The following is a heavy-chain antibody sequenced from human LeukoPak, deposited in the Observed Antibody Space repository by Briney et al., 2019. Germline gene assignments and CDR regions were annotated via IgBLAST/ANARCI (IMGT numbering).Heavy chain of an antibody. CDR3: TRGGPYTNHWGGMYDH. V-gene: IGHV3-23*01. CDR2: ISGSGDRT. J-gene: IGHJ4*02. Sequence: PGGSLRLSSAAFGFTFRTYAMNWVRQAPGKGLEWVSSISGSGDRTYYADSANGRFTISRDNSKNTLYLQMNSLRAEDTAIYYCTRGGPYTNHWGGMYDHWGQGTLVTVSS. D-gene: IGHD2-2*02. CDR1: GFTFRTYA.